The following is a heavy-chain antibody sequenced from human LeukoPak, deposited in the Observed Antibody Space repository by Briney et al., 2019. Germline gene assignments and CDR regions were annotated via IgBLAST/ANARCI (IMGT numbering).Heavy chain of an antibody. CDR2: IGRISDTI. J-gene: IGHJ4*02. CDR3: AKSPLIASFDY. D-gene: IGHD6-13*01. CDR1: GFTFSSYT. Sequence: GGSLRLSCAASGFTFSSYTMNWVRQAPGRGLEWVSYIGRISDTIYYADSVKGRFTISRDNAKNTMYVQMNSLRAEDTAVYYCAKSPLIASFDYWGQGTLVTVSS. V-gene: IGHV3-48*01.